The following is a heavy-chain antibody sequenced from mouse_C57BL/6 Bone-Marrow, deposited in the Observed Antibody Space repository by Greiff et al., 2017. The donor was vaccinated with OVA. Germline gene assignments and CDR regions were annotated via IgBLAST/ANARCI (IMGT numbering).Heavy chain of an antibody. D-gene: IGHD2-4*01. J-gene: IGHJ4*01. V-gene: IGHV1-64*01. CDR2: IHPNSGST. CDR3: ARPYDYDRDYYAMDY. CDR1: GYTFTSYW. Sequence: VQLQQPGAELVKPGASVKLSCKASGYTFTSYWMHWVKQRPGQGLEWIGMIHPNSGSTNYNEKFKSKATLTVDKSSSTAYMQHSSLTSEDSAVYYCARPYDYDRDYYAMDYWGQGTSVTVSS.